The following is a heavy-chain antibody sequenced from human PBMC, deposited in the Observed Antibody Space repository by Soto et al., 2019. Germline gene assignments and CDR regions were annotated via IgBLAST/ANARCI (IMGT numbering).Heavy chain of an antibody. Sequence: PSETLSLTCAVYGGSFSGYYWSWIRQPPGKGLEWIGEINHSGSTNYNPPLKSRVTISVDTSKNQFSLKLSSVTAADTAVYYCARDKITGLFDYWGQGTLVTVSS. V-gene: IGHV4-34*01. D-gene: IGHD2-8*02. CDR2: INHSGST. CDR3: ARDKITGLFDY. CDR1: GGSFSGYY. J-gene: IGHJ4*02.